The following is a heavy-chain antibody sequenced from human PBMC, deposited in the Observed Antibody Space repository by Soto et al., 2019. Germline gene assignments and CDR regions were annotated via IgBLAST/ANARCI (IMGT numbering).Heavy chain of an antibody. Sequence: SETLSLTCAVYGGSFSGYYWSWIRQPPGKGLEWIGEINHSGSTNYNPSLKSRVTISVDTSKNQFSLKLSSVTAADTAVYYCASSGWNLNWFDPWGQGXLVTVSS. D-gene: IGHD1-1*01. V-gene: IGHV4-34*01. CDR2: INHSGST. J-gene: IGHJ5*02. CDR3: ASSGWNLNWFDP. CDR1: GGSFSGYY.